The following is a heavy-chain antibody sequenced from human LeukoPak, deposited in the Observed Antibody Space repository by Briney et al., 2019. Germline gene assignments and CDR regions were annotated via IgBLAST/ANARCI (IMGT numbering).Heavy chain of an antibody. D-gene: IGHD5-18*01. Sequence: SETLSLTCTVSGGSISSGSYYWGWIRQPPGKGLEWIGSIYYSGSTYYNPSLKSRVTISVDTSKSQFSLRLSSVTAADSAVYYCARQGRCIQLQTYFDYWGQGTLVTVSS. V-gene: IGHV4-39*01. CDR2: IYYSGST. CDR3: ARQGRCIQLQTYFDY. J-gene: IGHJ4*02. CDR1: GGSISSGSYY.